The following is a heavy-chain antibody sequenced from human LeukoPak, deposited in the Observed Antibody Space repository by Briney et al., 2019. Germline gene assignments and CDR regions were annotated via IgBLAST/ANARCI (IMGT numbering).Heavy chain of an antibody. V-gene: IGHV1-2*02. CDR3: ARVTGFGVVVPAAVRGAYSY. J-gene: IGHJ4*02. Sequence: ASVKVSCKASGYTFTGYYMHWVRQAPGQGLEWMGWINPNSGGTNYAQKFQGRVTMTRDTSISTAYMKLSRLRSDDTAVYYCARVTGFGVVVPAAVRGAYSYWGQGTLVTVSS. CDR2: INPNSGGT. D-gene: IGHD2-2*02. CDR1: GYTFTGYY.